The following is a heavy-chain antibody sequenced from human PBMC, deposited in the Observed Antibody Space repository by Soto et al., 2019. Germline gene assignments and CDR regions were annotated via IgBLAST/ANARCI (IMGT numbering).Heavy chain of an antibody. J-gene: IGHJ4*02. CDR1: GFTFSSYG. D-gene: IGHD3-3*01. CDR3: AKGRTADGTIFGVVISFADY. V-gene: IGHV3-30*18. Sequence: QVQLVESGGGVVQPGRSLRLSCAASGFTFSSYGMHWVRQAPGKGLEWVAVISYDGSNKYYADSVKGRFTISRDNSKNTLYLQMNSLRAEDTAVYYCAKGRTADGTIFGVVISFADYGGQGTLVTVSS. CDR2: ISYDGSNK.